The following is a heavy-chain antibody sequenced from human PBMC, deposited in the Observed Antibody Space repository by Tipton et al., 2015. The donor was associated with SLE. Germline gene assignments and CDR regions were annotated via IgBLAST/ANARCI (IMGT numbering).Heavy chain of an antibody. Sequence: LRLSCTVSGGPISSSNYYWGWIRQPPGKGLEWIGSMYYSGSTYYNPSLKSRVTISVDTSKNQFSLKLSSVTAADTAVYYCARDRGIAAAGNDAFDIWGQGTMVTVSS. CDR1: GGPISSSNYY. D-gene: IGHD6-13*01. CDR3: ARDRGIAAAGNDAFDI. CDR2: MYYSGST. V-gene: IGHV4-39*07. J-gene: IGHJ3*02.